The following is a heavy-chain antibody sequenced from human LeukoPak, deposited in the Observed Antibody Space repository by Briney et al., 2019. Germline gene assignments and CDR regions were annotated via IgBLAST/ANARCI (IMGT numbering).Heavy chain of an antibody. J-gene: IGHJ6*02. Sequence: PSETLSLTCAVSGGSISSSNWWSWVRPPPGKGLEWIGEIYHSGSTNYNPSLKSRVTISVDKSKNQFSLKLSSVTAADTAVYYCARGLLRGIYHEYYYYGMDVWGQGTTVTVSS. CDR3: ARGLLRGIYHEYYYYGMDV. V-gene: IGHV4-4*02. CDR1: GGSISSSNW. CDR2: IYHSGST. D-gene: IGHD2-15*01.